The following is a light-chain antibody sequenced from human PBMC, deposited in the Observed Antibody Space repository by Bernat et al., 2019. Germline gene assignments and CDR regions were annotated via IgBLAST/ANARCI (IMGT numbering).Light chain of an antibody. CDR3: SSYAGTNNLGV. CDR2: EVS. CDR1: SSDVGGYNF. Sequence: QSALTQPPSASGSPGQSVTISCTGTSSDVGGYNFVSWYQQHPGKAPKVLIYEVSKRPSGVPDRFSGSKSGNTVSLTVSGLQAEDEAEYYCSSYAGTNNLGVFGTGTKVTVL. J-gene: IGLJ1*01. V-gene: IGLV2-8*01.